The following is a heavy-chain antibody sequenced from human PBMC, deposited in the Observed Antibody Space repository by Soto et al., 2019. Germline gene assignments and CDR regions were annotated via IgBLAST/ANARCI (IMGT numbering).Heavy chain of an antibody. CDR2: IYYSGTT. CDR1: NGSVSSGTYS. CDR3: ARGHYYYGMDV. J-gene: IGHJ6*02. Sequence: SETLSLTCTVSNGSVSSGTYSWSWVRQPPGKGLEWIGYIYYSGTTYYTPSLKSRLAMSMDRANDHFSLNLTSVTAADTAVYFCARGHYYYGMDVWGQGITVTVSS. V-gene: IGHV4-30-2*01.